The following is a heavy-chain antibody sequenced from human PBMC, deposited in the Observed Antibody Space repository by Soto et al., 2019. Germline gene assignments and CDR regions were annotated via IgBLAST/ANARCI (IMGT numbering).Heavy chain of an antibody. CDR3: ARRGPGTYVDY. J-gene: IGHJ4*02. V-gene: IGHV3-23*01. CDR2: ISGSGGST. Sequence: EVQLLESGGGSVQPGGSLRLSCAASGFTFSSYAMNWVRQAPGKGLEWVSVISGSGGSTYYADSVKGRFTISRDNSKNTLYLQMNSLRAADTAVYYCARRGPGTYVDYWGQGTLVTVSS. CDR1: GFTFSSYA. D-gene: IGHD6-13*01.